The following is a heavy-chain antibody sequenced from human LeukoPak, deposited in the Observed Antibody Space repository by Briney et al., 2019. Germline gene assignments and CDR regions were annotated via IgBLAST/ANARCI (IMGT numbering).Heavy chain of an antibody. D-gene: IGHD6-19*01. CDR1: GGSISSGSYY. J-gene: IGHJ3*02. CDR3: ARGRYSSGWYGAFDI. V-gene: IGHV4-61*02. CDR2: IYTSGST. Sequence: PSQTLSLTCTVSGGSISSGSYYWSWIWQPAGKGLEWIGRIYTSGSTNYNPSLKSRVTISVDTSKNQFSLKLSSVTAADTAVYYCARGRYSSGWYGAFDIWGQGTMVTVSS.